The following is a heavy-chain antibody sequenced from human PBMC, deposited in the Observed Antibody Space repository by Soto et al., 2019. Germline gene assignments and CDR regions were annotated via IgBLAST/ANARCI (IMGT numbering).Heavy chain of an antibody. CDR1: GFTVSSNY. CDR3: ARVQWELRLDGYYNYYFDY. V-gene: IGHV3-53*01. CDR2: IYSGGST. J-gene: IGHJ4*02. D-gene: IGHD1-26*01. Sequence: HPGGSLRLSCAASGFTVSSNYMSWVRQAPGKGLEWVSVIYSGGSTYYADSVKGRFTISRDNSKNTLYLQMNSLRAEDTAVYYCARVQWELRLDGYYNYYFDYWGQGTLVTVSS.